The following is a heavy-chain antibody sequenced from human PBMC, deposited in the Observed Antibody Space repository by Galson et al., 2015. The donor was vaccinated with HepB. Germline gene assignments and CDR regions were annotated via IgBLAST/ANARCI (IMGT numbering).Heavy chain of an antibody. CDR1: GFTFDDYA. CDR2: ISWNSGSI. Sequence: SLRLSCAASGFTFDDYAMHWVRQAPGKGLEWVSGISWNSGSIGYADSVKGRFTISRDNAKNSLYLQMNSLRAEDTALYYCAKDSGGMVGATMGAFDIWGQGTMVTVSS. D-gene: IGHD1-26*01. J-gene: IGHJ3*02. CDR3: AKDSGGMVGATMGAFDI. V-gene: IGHV3-9*01.